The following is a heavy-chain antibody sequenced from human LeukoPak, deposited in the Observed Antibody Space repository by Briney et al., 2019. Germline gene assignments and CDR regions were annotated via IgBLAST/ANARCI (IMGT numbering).Heavy chain of an antibody. J-gene: IGHJ5*02. Sequence: SETLSLTCAVSGGSISSSNWWSWVRQPPGKGLEWIGEIYHSGSTYYNPSLKSRVTISVDRSKNQFSLKLSSVTAADTAVYYCASTSSLWFGEFNWFDPWGQGTLVTVSS. D-gene: IGHD3-10*01. CDR2: IYHSGST. CDR1: GGSISSSNW. CDR3: ASTSSLWFGEFNWFDP. V-gene: IGHV4-4*02.